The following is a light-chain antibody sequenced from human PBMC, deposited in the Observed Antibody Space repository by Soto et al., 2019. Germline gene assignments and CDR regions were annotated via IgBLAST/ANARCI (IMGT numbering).Light chain of an antibody. CDR2: DAS. V-gene: IGKV3-11*02. Sequence: EIVLTQSPATLSLSPGERATLCCRASQSASSYLAWYQQKPGQAPRLLIYDASNRATGSPARFSGSGSGRDFTLTISSLEPEDFAVYYWQQRSNWPLTFGGGTKVEIK. J-gene: IGKJ4*01. CDR1: QSASSY. CDR3: QQRSNWPLT.